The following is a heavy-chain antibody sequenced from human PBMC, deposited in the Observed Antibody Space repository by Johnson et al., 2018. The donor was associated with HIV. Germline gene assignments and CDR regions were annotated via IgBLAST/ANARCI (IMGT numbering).Heavy chain of an antibody. CDR1: GFTFDDYA. V-gene: IGHV3-9*01. J-gene: IGHJ3*02. CDR2: ISWNSGSI. D-gene: IGHD6-6*01. CDR3: ANGGISARPGAFDI. Sequence: VESGGGLVQPGRSLRLSCAASGFTFDDYAMHWVRQAPGKGLEWVSGISWNSGSIGYADSVKGRFTIPRDNAKNSLYLQMNSLRAEATALYYCANGGISARPGAFDIWGQGTMVTVSS.